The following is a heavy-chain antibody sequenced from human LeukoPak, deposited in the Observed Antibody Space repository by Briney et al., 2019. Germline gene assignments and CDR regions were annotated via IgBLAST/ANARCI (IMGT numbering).Heavy chain of an antibody. CDR3: AKDQGSSWFGLFDY. J-gene: IGHJ4*02. Sequence: GGSLRLSCAGSGFTFSDFAMGWVRQAPGKGLEWVSVISTSDDTYYADSVKGRFTISRDNSKNTLYLQMNSLRAEDTAVYYCAKDQGSSWFGLFDYWGQGTLVTVSS. CDR2: ISTSDDT. D-gene: IGHD6-13*01. CDR1: GFTFSDFA. V-gene: IGHV3-23*01.